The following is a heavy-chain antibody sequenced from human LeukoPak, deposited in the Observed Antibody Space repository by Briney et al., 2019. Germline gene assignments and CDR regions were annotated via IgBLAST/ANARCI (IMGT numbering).Heavy chain of an antibody. D-gene: IGHD3-9*01. CDR2: ISWHSGVT. Sequence: PGGSLRLSCAASGFTFDDYAMHWVRQAPGKGLEWVSGISWHSGVTGYADSVKGRFTISRDNAKNSLYLQMNSLRAEDTAVYYCARDAIRYFDWLTPYYFDYWGQGTLVTVSS. V-gene: IGHV3-9*01. CDR1: GFTFDDYA. J-gene: IGHJ4*02. CDR3: ARDAIRYFDWLTPYYFDY.